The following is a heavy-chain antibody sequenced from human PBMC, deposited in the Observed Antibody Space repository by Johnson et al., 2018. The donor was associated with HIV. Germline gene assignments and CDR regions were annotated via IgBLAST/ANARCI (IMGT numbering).Heavy chain of an antibody. CDR2: ISSSGNPI. J-gene: IGHJ3*02. D-gene: IGHD1-26*01. CDR1: RFTFSSND. V-gene: IGHV3-48*04. Sequence: VQLVESGGGLVKPGGSLRLSCAASRFTFSSNDMHWVRQATGKGLEWVSYISSSGNPIYYPDSVKGRFTISRDNAKNSLYLQMNSLRAGDTAVYYCARGRASWELYDAFEIWGQGTMVIVSS. CDR3: ARGRASWELYDAFEI.